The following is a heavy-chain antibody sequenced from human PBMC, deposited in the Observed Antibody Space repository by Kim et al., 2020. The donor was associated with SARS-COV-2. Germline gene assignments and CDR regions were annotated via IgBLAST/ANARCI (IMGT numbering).Heavy chain of an antibody. CDR2: SP. D-gene: IGHD3-10*01. V-gene: IGHV4-31*02. CDR3: ARKRGSAFDI. Sequence: SPYYNPSLKSRVTISVDTSKNQFSLKLSSVTAADTAVYYCARKRGSAFDIWGQGTMVTVSS. J-gene: IGHJ3*02.